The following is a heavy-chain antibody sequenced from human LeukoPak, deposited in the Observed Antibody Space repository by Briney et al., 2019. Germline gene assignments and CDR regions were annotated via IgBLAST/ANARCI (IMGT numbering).Heavy chain of an antibody. CDR1: GGSFSGYY. D-gene: IGHD6-19*01. CDR2: INHSGST. J-gene: IGHJ4*02. Sequence: SETLSLTCAVYGGSFSGYYWSWIRQPPGKGLEWIGEINHSGSTNYNPSLKSQVTISVDTSKNQFSLKLSSVTAADTAVYYCARPSGYSSGWYEGEDYWGQGTLVTVSS. V-gene: IGHV4-34*01. CDR3: ARPSGYSSGWYEGEDY.